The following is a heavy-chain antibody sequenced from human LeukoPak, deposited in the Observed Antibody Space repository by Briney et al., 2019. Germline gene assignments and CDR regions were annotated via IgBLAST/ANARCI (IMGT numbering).Heavy chain of an antibody. V-gene: IGHV4-34*01. Sequence: XETLSLTCAVYGGSFSGYYWSWIRQPPGKGLEWIGEINHSGSTNYNPSLKSRVTISVDTSKNQFSLKLSSVTAADTAVYYCASRPRSFWSGARLSNWGQGTLVTVSS. J-gene: IGHJ4*02. CDR3: ASRPRSFWSGARLSN. CDR1: GGSFSGYY. CDR2: INHSGST. D-gene: IGHD3-3*01.